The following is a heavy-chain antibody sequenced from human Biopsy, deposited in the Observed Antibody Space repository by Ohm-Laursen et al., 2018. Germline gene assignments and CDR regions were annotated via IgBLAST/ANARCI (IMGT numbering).Heavy chain of an antibody. J-gene: IGHJ6*02. CDR2: IYYSVMT. V-gene: IGHV4-59*02. CDR3: ARDSGILNYGNFKYYHYYGMDV. Sequence: SDTLSLTCTVSGDSVTKYYWSWIRQPPGKGLEWIGHIYYSVMTNYNPSLQSRVSISVDTSRNQVSLTLSPVTAADTAVYYCARDSGILNYGNFKYYHYYGMDVWGQGTKVTVSS. CDR1: GDSVTKYY. D-gene: IGHD4-11*01.